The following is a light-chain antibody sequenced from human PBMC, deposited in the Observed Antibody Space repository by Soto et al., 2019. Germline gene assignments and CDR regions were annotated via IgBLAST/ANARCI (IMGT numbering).Light chain of an antibody. CDR1: QSVLYSSNNKNY. J-gene: IGKJ1*01. Sequence: DIVMTQSPDSLAVSLGERATINCKSSQSVLYSSNNKNYLAWYQQNPGQPPKLLIYWASTRESGVPDRFSGSGSGTVFTLTISSLRAEDVAVYYCQQYYSTPLTFGQGTKVEIK. V-gene: IGKV4-1*01. CDR2: WAS. CDR3: QQYYSTPLT.